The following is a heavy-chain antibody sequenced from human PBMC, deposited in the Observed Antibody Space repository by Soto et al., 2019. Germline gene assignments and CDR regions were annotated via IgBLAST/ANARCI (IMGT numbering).Heavy chain of an antibody. CDR2: IYYTGNT. D-gene: IGHD2-15*01. J-gene: IGHJ6*02. CDR3: ASEVSSTDGMDV. V-gene: IGHV4-39*01. CDR1: GDSSVSSSSYY. Sequence: LSLTCTVSGDSSVSSSSYYWGWIRQPPGKGLEWIGSIYYTGNTFYSPSFRSRLTISVDTSKSQFSLKLRSVTAADTATYYCASEVSSTDGMDVWGQGTTVTVSS.